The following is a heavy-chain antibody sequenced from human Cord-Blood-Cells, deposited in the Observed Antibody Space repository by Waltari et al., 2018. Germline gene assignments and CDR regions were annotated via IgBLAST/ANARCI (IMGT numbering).Heavy chain of an antibody. CDR3: ARVKIYGLYGMDV. V-gene: IGHV1-2*06. CDR1: VYTCTDYH. D-gene: IGHD4-17*01. CDR2: INPNSGGT. Sequence: QVQVVPAGAEAKTREASGKVAGKASVYTCTDYHTHWVRQAPGQGLEWMGQINPNSGGTNYAQKFQGRVTMTRDTSISTAYMELSRLRSDDTAVYYWARVKIYGLYGMDVWGQGTTVTVSS. J-gene: IGHJ6*02.